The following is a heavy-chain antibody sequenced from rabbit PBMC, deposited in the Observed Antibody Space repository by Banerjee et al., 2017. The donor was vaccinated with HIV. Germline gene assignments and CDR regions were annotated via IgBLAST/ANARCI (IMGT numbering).Heavy chain of an antibody. J-gene: IGHJ4*01. CDR3: ARTTDV. CDR2: ISTGSSGNT. CDR1: GFSFSSSYY. Sequence: QSLEESGGDLVKPGASLTLTCTASGFSFSSSYYMCWVRQAPGKGLEWIGCISTGSSGNTYYATWVNGRFTISKTSSTTVTLQMSSLTAADTATYFCARTTDVWGPGTLVTVS. D-gene: IGHD2-1*01. V-gene: IGHV1S40*01.